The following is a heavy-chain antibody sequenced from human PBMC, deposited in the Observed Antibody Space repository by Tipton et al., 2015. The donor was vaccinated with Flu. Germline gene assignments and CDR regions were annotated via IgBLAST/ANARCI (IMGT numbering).Heavy chain of an antibody. V-gene: IGHV3-53*01. J-gene: IGHJ5*02. CDR2: IYSDGRA. Sequence: SLRLSCGVSGFSVSSNYMTWVRQAPGKGLEWVSVIYSDGRAYYVDSVKGRFTVSRDDSKNMLSLQMDSLRAEDTAVYYCTRGQGANPWGQGTLVTVSS. CDR1: GFSVSSNY. CDR3: TRGQGANP.